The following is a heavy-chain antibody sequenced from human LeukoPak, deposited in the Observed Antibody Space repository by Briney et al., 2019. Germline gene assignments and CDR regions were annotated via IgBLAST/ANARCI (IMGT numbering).Heavy chain of an antibody. CDR3: ARDVKTITRYGAVAGPMGWFDP. D-gene: IGHD6-19*01. V-gene: IGHV4-39*07. CDR2: IYYSGST. Sequence: SETLSLTCTVSGGSISSSSYYWGWIRQPPGKGLEWIGSIYYSGSTYYNPSLKSRVTISVDTSKNQSSLKLSSVTAADTAVYYCARDVKTITRYGAVAGPMGWFDPWGQGTLVTVSS. J-gene: IGHJ5*02. CDR1: GGSISSSSYY.